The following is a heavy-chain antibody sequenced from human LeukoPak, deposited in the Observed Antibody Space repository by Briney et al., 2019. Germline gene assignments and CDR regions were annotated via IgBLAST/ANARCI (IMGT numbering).Heavy chain of an antibody. D-gene: IGHD3-9*01. J-gene: IGHJ4*02. V-gene: IGHV4-39*01. Sequence: SEALSLTCTVSDGSISSSSYYWGWIRQPPGKGLEWIGSIYYSGSTYYNPSLKSRVTISVDTSKNQFSLKLSSVTAADTAVYYCARQINDILTGSQYYFDYWGQGTLVTVSS. CDR3: ARQINDILTGSQYYFDY. CDR2: IYYSGST. CDR1: DGSISSSSYY.